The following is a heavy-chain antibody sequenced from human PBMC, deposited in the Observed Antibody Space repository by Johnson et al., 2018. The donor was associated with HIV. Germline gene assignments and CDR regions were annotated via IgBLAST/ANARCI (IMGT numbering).Heavy chain of an antibody. J-gene: IGHJ3*02. Sequence: HLVESGGGLIEPGGSLRLSCAASGFTFEDYAMHWVRQGPGKGLEWVSGISWNSASIGYADSVKGRFTISRDNSKNTLYLQMNSLRAEDTAVYYCARDRLYISGWYGTDAFDIWGQGTMVTVSS. CDR1: GFTFEDYA. V-gene: IGHV3-9*01. CDR2: ISWNSASI. CDR3: ARDRLYISGWYGTDAFDI. D-gene: IGHD6-19*01.